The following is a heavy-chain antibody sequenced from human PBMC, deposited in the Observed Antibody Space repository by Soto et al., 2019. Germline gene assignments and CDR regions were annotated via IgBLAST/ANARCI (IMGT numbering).Heavy chain of an antibody. CDR2: IVVGSGNT. Sequence: SVKVSCKASGFTFTSSAVQWVRQARGQRLEWIGWIVVGSGNTNYAQKFQERVTITRDMSTSTAYMELSSLRSEDTAVCYCAAVGYYGSGRYYVWGQGTLVTVSS. CDR3: AAVGYYGSGRYYV. V-gene: IGHV1-58*01. J-gene: IGHJ4*02. CDR1: GFTFTSSA. D-gene: IGHD3-10*01.